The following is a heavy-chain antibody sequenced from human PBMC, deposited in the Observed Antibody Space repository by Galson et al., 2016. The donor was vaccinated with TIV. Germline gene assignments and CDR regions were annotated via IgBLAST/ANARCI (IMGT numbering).Heavy chain of an antibody. V-gene: IGHV1-69*01. D-gene: IGHD5-18*01. Sequence: SCKASGDTFTSYPFNWVRQAPGQGLEWMGGIIPLFGTANYAQKFQGRVTVTADESSSTAYMEVSRLTSDDTAVYYCAKDRNTALDTYYYYYGMDVWGQGTTVTVSS. J-gene: IGHJ6*02. CDR2: IIPLFGTA. CDR1: GDTFTSYP. CDR3: AKDRNTALDTYYYYYGMDV.